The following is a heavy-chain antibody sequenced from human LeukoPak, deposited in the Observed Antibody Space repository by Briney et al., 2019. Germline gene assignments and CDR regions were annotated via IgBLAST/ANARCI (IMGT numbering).Heavy chain of an antibody. Sequence: SVMVSCKASGGTFSSYAISWVRQAPGQGLEWMGGIIPIFGTANYAQKFQGRVTITADESTSTAYMELSSLRSEDTAVYYCASGWEDSGSYWNFDYWGQGTLVTVSS. J-gene: IGHJ4*02. CDR3: ASGWEDSGSYWNFDY. CDR1: GGTFSSYA. CDR2: IIPIFGTA. D-gene: IGHD1-26*01. V-gene: IGHV1-69*01.